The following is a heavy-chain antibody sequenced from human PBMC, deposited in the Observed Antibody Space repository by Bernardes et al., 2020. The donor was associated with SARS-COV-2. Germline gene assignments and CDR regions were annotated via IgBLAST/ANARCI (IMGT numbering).Heavy chain of an antibody. J-gene: IGHJ4*02. CDR3: ARGTFYSDTVFFDY. CDR1: GGSMKTYY. D-gene: IGHD3-22*01. V-gene: IGHV4-4*07. CDR2: IYTTGNT. Sequence: SETLSLTCHVSGGSMKTYYWSWIRQPAGQGLEWIGRIYTTGNTNYNSSLMSRVTMSVDTSKSQFSLKLTSVTVADTAVYYCARGTFYSDTVFFDYWGQGMLVTVSS.